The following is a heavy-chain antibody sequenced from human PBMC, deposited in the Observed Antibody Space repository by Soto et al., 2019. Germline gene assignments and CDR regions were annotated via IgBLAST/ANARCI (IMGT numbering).Heavy chain of an antibody. CDR3: ARGDDWLLEDYYYYGMDV. D-gene: IGHD3-9*01. V-gene: IGHV4-34*01. J-gene: IGHJ6*02. CDR2: INHSGST. CDR1: GGSFSGYY. Sequence: SETLSLTCAVYGGSFSGYYWSWIRQPPGKGLEWIGEINHSGSTNYNPSLKSRVTISVDTSKNQFSLKLSSVTAADTAVYYCARGDDWLLEDYYYYGMDVWGQGTTVTVSS.